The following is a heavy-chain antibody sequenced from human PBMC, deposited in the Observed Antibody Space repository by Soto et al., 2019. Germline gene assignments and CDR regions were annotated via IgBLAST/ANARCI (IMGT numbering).Heavy chain of an antibody. CDR3: AKAGLGSSWYGGFDS. D-gene: IGHD6-13*01. Sequence: EVQLLESGGGLVQPGGSLRLSCAASGFTFSNYAMSWVRQAPGKGLEWVSAIRGSGGSTYYADSVKGRFTISRDNSKNTLYLQMNSLRAEDTAVYYCAKAGLGSSWYGGFDSWGQGTLVTVSS. J-gene: IGHJ4*02. V-gene: IGHV3-23*01. CDR1: GFTFSNYA. CDR2: IRGSGGST.